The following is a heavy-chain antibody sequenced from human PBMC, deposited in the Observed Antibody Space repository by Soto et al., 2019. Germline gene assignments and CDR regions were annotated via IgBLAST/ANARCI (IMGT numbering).Heavy chain of an antibody. D-gene: IGHD3-9*01. CDR1: GFTFSDYY. CDR2: ISSSGSTI. CDR3: ARSRGPSYDILTGYEIPPDYYYYMDV. V-gene: IGHV3-11*01. J-gene: IGHJ6*03. Sequence: GGSLRLSCAASGFTFSDYYMSWIRQAPGKGLEWVSYISSSGSTIYYADSVKGRFTISRDNAKNSLYLQMNSLRAEDTAVYYCARSRGPSYDILTGYEIPPDYYYYMDVWGKGTTVTVSS.